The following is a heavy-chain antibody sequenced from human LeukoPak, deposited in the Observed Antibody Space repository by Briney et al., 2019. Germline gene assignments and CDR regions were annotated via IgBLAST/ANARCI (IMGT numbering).Heavy chain of an antibody. D-gene: IGHD2-2*01. J-gene: IGHJ6*02. CDR3: ARVVVVPTAIYYYYYGMDV. V-gene: IGHV4-34*01. CDR2: IKHSGST. Sequence: KTSETLSLTCAVYGGSFSGYYWSWIRQPPGMGLEWIGEIKHSGSTTYTPSLKSRVTISVDTSKKQFSLKLTSVTAADTAVYYCARVVVVPTAIYYYYYGMDVWGRGTPVTVSS. CDR1: GGSFSGYY.